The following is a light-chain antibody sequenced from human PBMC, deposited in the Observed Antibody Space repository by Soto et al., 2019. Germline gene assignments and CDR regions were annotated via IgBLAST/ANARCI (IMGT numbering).Light chain of an antibody. V-gene: IGLV4-69*01. Sequence: QSVLTQSPSASASLGASVKLTCTLSSGHSSYAIAWHQQQPEKGPRYLMKLNSDGSHSKGDGIPDRFSGSSSGAERYLIISSLQSEDEADYYCQTWGTGIHVFGTGTKV. CDR3: QTWGTGIHV. J-gene: IGLJ1*01. CDR2: LNSDGSH. CDR1: SGHSSYA.